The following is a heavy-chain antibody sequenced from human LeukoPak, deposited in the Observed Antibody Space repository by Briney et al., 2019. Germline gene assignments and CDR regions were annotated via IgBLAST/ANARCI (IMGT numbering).Heavy chain of an antibody. D-gene: IGHD2-2*01. V-gene: IGHV1-46*01. CDR3: AKDVGEFCSSRNCYASDY. CDR2: INPSGSST. Sequence: ASVKVSCKASGYSFTSHYMHWVRQAPGQGLEWLGLINPSGSSTLYAQKFQGRVTMTRDTSISTAYMELSSLRSDDTAVYYCAKDVGEFCSSRNCYASDYWGQGTLVTVST. J-gene: IGHJ4*02. CDR1: GYSFTSHY.